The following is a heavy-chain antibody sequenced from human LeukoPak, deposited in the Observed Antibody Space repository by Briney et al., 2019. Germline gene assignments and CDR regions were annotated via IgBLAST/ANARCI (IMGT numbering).Heavy chain of an antibody. J-gene: IGHJ4*02. Sequence: GGSLRLSCAASGVTFCDYFMSWLRQAPGKGVEWVSYISSSSSYIKYAHSVKSRFIISRANTKNSLYLQMNSLRAEDTAVYYCARDRRDYYGSGSYYWDYWGQGTLVTVSS. CDR1: GVTFCDYF. D-gene: IGHD3-10*01. V-gene: IGHV3-11*06. CDR2: ISSSSSYI. CDR3: ARDRRDYYGSGSYYWDY.